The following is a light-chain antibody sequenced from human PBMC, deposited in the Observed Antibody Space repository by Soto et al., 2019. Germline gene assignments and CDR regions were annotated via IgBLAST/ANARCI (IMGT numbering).Light chain of an antibody. J-gene: IGLJ1*01. Sequence: QSVLTQPPSVSGAPGQRVTISCTGSSSNIVAGYDVHWYQQLPGTAPKLLIYGNSNRPSWVPDRFSGSKSVTSASLAITGLQAEDEADYYCQSYDSSLSGYVFGTGTKVTVL. CDR2: GNS. CDR3: QSYDSSLSGYV. V-gene: IGLV1-40*01. CDR1: SSNIVAGYD.